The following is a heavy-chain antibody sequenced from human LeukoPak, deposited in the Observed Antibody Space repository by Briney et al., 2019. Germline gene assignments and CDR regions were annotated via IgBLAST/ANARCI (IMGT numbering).Heavy chain of an antibody. J-gene: IGHJ4*02. CDR1: GFTFSSYG. CDR3: ARESFAARWD. V-gene: IGHV3-23*01. Sequence: PGGSLRLSCAASGFTFSSYGMSWVRQAPGKGLEWVSGISGSGGSTYYADSVKGRFTISRDNANNLLYLQMNSLRAEDTAVYYCARESFAARWDWGQGTLVTVSS. CDR2: ISGSGGST. D-gene: IGHD6-6*01.